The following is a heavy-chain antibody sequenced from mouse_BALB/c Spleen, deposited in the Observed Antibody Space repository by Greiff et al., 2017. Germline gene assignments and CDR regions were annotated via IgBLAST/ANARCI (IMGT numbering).Heavy chain of an antibody. CDR3: ARDCSSSYSMDY. J-gene: IGHJ4*01. V-gene: IGHV1-63*02. Sequence: VHVKQPGAELVRPGTSVKISCKASGYTFTNYWLGWVKQRPGHGLEWIGDIYPGGGYTNYNEKFKGKATLTADTSSSTAYMQLSSLTSEDSAVYICARDCSSSYSMDYWGQGTSVTVSA. D-gene: IGHD1-1*01. CDR2: IYPGGGYT. CDR1: GYTFTNYW.